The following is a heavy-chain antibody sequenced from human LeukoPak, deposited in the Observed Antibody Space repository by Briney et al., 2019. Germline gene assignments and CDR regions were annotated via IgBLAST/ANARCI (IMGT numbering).Heavy chain of an antibody. J-gene: IGHJ4*02. CDR1: GFTFSSYS. D-gene: IGHD1-26*01. V-gene: IGHV3-48*04. CDR3: ARVSGSYGDSAY. CDR2: ITSSSSSM. Sequence: GGSLRLSCAASGFTFSSYSMNWVRQAPGKGLEWISYITSSSSSMYYADSVKGRFTISRDNAKNSLYLQMNSMRAEDTAVYYCARVSGSYGDSAYWGQGTLVTVSS.